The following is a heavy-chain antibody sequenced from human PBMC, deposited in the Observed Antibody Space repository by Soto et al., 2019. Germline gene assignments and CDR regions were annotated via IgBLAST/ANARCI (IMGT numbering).Heavy chain of an antibody. CDR1: GASITTYY. V-gene: IGHV4-59*13. Sequence: SETLSLTCDVSGASITTYYWSWIRQAPGKGLEWIGNVYHTGSTDYNSALRSRVTISVDTSKNQFSLNMNSVTAADTAVYYCARRLFGSGWTLDSWGQGALVTVSS. CDR2: VYHTGST. D-gene: IGHD6-19*01. CDR3: ARRLFGSGWTLDS. J-gene: IGHJ4*02.